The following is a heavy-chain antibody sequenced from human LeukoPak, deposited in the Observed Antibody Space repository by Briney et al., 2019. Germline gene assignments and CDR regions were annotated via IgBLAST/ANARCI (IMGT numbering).Heavy chain of an antibody. CDR3: ARVMRRVGYSSSWYGY. CDR1: GYTFTSYD. V-gene: IGHV1-8*01. D-gene: IGHD6-13*01. J-gene: IGHJ4*02. CDR2: MNPNSGNT. Sequence: GASVKVSCKASGYTFTSYDINWVRQATGQGLEWMGWMNPNSGNTGYAQKFQGRVTMTRNTSISTAYMELSSLRSEDTAVYYSARVMRRVGYSSSWYGYWGQGTLVTVSS.